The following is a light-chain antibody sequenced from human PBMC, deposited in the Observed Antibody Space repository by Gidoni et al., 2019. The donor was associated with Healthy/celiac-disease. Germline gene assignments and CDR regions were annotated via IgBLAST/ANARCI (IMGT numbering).Light chain of an antibody. V-gene: IGLV2-23*01. Sequence: SALTQPASASGSPGQSITISCTGTSSDVGSYNLVSWYQQHPGKAPKLMIYEGSKRPSGVSNRFSGSKSGNTASLTISGLQAEDEADYYCCSYAGSSTPVVFGGGTKLTVL. CDR3: CSYAGSSTPVV. CDR2: EGS. J-gene: IGLJ2*01. CDR1: SSDVGSYNL.